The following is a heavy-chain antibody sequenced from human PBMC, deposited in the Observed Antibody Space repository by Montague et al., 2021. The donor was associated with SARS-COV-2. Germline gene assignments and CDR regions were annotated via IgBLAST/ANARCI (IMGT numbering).Heavy chain of an antibody. CDR1: GFSLSTSGMC. CDR3: ARSSVVRGVSLDY. V-gene: IGHV2-70*11. CDR2: IDWDDDK. D-gene: IGHD3-10*01. J-gene: IGHJ4*02. Sequence: PALVTPTQTLTLTCTFSGFSLSTSGMCVSWIRQPPGKALEWLARIDWDDDKHYSTSLKTRLTISKGTSKNQVVLTMTNMDPVDTATYYCARSSVVRGVSLDYWGQGTLVTVSS.